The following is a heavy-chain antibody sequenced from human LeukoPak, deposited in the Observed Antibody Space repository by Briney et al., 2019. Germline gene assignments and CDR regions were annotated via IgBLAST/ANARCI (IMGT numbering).Heavy chain of an antibody. Sequence: GGSLRLSCAASGFTFSIYAMSWVRQAPGKGLEWVSTISGGGGSTYYADSVKGRFTISRDNSKNTLYLQMIILRAEDTAVYYCAKDWEEGVVVVAATPPFDYWGQGTLVTVSS. D-gene: IGHD2-15*01. J-gene: IGHJ4*02. CDR3: AKDWEEGVVVVAATPPFDY. CDR1: GFTFSIYA. V-gene: IGHV3-23*01. CDR2: ISGGGGST.